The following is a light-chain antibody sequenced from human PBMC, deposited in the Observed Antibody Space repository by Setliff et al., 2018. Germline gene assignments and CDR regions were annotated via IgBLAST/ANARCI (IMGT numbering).Light chain of an antibody. Sequence: QSALTQPASVSGSPGQSITISCTGTSSDVGGYNYVSWYQQHPGKAPKLMIYDVSKRPSGVSNRFSGSKSGNTASLTISGLQAEDEADYYCSSYTSSSTVVFGTGTNVTVL. V-gene: IGLV2-14*01. J-gene: IGLJ1*01. CDR2: DVS. CDR3: SSYTSSSTVV. CDR1: SSDVGGYNY.